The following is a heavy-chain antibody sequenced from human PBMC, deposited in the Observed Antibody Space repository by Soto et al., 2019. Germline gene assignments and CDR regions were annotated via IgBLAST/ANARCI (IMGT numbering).Heavy chain of an antibody. D-gene: IGHD3-9*01. Sequence: LRLSCAASGFTFSSYGMHWVRQAPGKGLEWVAVVSYDGSNKYYADSVKGRFTISRDNSKNTLYLQMNSLRAEDTAVYYCAKGDGFDWSMDVWGQGTTVTVSS. CDR1: GFTFSSYG. V-gene: IGHV3-30*18. J-gene: IGHJ6*02. CDR2: VSYDGSNK. CDR3: AKGDGFDWSMDV.